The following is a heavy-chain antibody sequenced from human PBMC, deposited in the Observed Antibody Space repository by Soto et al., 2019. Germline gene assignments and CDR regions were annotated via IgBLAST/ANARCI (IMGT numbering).Heavy chain of an antibody. Sequence: QVQLVQSGAEVKKPGSSVKVSCKASGGTFSSYAISWVRQAPGQGLEWMGGIIPIFGTANYAQKFQGRVTITADESTSTAYMELSSLRSEDTAMYYCARGVVVVPAAIQWFDPWGQGTLVTVSS. J-gene: IGHJ5*02. CDR1: GGTFSSYA. D-gene: IGHD2-2*01. CDR2: IIPIFGTA. V-gene: IGHV1-69*01. CDR3: ARGVVVVPAAIQWFDP.